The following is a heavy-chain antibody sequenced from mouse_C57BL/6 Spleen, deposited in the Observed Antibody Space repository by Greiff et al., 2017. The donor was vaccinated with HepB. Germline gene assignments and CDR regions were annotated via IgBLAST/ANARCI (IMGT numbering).Heavy chain of an antibody. Sequence: EVQVVESGGGLVKPGGSLKLSCAASGFTFSSYAMSWVRQTPEKRLEWVATISDGGSYTYYPDNVKGRFTISRDNAKNNLYLQMSHLKSEDTAMYYCARKGYGKDYAMDYWGQGTSVTVSS. J-gene: IGHJ4*01. V-gene: IGHV5-4*01. D-gene: IGHD2-1*01. CDR2: ISDGGSYT. CDR1: GFTFSSYA. CDR3: ARKGYGKDYAMDY.